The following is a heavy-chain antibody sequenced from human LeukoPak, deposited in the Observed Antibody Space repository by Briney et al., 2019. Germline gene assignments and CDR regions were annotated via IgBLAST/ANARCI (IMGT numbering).Heavy chain of an antibody. CDR2: TSSSDAGT. V-gene: IGHV3-23*01. Sequence: GGSLSLSCAASGFTFSSYAMSWVRQAPGKGLEWVAATSSSDAGTYHADSVRGRFTISRDNSKNTLYLQMNSLRAEDAAVYFCAKAPVTSCRGAYCYPFDSWGQGTLVTVSS. CDR3: AKAPVTSCRGAYCYPFDS. CDR1: GFTFSSYA. D-gene: IGHD2-21*01. J-gene: IGHJ4*02.